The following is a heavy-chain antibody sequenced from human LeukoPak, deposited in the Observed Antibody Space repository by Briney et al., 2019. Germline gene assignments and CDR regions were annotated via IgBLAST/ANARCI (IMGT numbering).Heavy chain of an antibody. CDR1: GFTFDSFA. J-gene: IGHJ4*02. CDR3: ATRPTTGTQFGCDY. V-gene: IGHV3-23*01. CDR2: ICGGGAST. Sequence: GGSLRLSCAASGFTFDSFAMSWVRQAPGKGLEWVSVICGGGASTYYGDSVRGRFTIARDNSKDTFFLQMNRLRAEDTAVYYCATRPTTGTQFGCDYWGQGTLVTVSS. D-gene: IGHD4-17*01.